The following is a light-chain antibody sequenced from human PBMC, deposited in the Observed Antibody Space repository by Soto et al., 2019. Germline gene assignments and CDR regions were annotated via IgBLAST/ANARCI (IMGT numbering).Light chain of an antibody. CDR3: QEAYSFTVT. J-gene: IGKJ5*01. Sequence: DIQMTQSPSSVSSSLGDRVTITCRASQDISKWIAWYQQKPGRAPKLLIHTASTIQREVPSRFSVSGSGTDFTLTISSLQNGDFATYYCQEAYSFTVTFGLGTRLEIK. V-gene: IGKV1D-12*01. CDR1: QDISKW. CDR2: TAS.